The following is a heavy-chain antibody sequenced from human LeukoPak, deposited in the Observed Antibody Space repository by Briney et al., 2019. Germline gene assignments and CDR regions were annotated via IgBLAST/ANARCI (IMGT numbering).Heavy chain of an antibody. CDR3: ARGGWRLDY. CDR2: IYYTGTT. V-gene: IGHV4-59*01. D-gene: IGHD2-15*01. Sequence: SETLSLTCTVSGGSISSYYWSWIRQPPGKGLEWIGYIYYTGTTNYNPSLKSRVTISVDTSKNQFSLKLSSVTAADTAVYCCARGGWRLDYWGQGTLVTVSS. CDR1: GGSISSYY. J-gene: IGHJ4*02.